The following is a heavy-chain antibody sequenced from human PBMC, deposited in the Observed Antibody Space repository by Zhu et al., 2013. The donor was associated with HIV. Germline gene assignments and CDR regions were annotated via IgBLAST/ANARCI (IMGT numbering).Heavy chain of an antibody. CDR1: GGTFSSYA. J-gene: IGHJ4*02. D-gene: IGHD6-19*01. CDR2: VIPPFGTA. V-gene: IGHV1-69*06. Sequence: QVQLVQSGAEVKKPGFSVKVSCKASGGTFSSYAIAWVRQARGRGLEWMGGVIPPFGTAKYAQKFQGRVTITADKSTSTAYMELSSLRSEDTAVYYCARVSSSGYVDYWGQGTLVTVSS. CDR3: ARVSSSGYVDY.